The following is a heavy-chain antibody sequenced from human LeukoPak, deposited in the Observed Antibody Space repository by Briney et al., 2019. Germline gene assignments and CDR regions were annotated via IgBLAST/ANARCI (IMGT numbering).Heavy chain of an antibody. Sequence: ASVKVSRKASGYTFTGYFLHWLRQAPGQGLEWMGWVTPNSGDTHYAQKFQGRITMTRDTSINTAYMELSSLTSDDSAVYYCARKQRLTGATKIAFDIWGQGTMVTVSS. CDR1: GYTFTGYF. CDR3: ARKQRLTGATKIAFDI. CDR2: VTPNSGDT. J-gene: IGHJ3*02. V-gene: IGHV1-2*02. D-gene: IGHD7-27*01.